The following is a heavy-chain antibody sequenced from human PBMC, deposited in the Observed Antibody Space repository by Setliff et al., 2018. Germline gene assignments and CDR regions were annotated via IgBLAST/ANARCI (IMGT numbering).Heavy chain of an antibody. V-gene: IGHV3-21*01. CDR1: GFTFSSYS. Sequence: GGSLRLSCAASGFTFSSYSMNWVRQAPGKGLEWVSSISSSSSYIYYADSVKGRFTISRDNAKNSLYLQMSSLRAEDTAVYYCARGKNFDDYVWGSYRYWSPNYYFDYWGQGTLVTVSS. D-gene: IGHD3-16*02. J-gene: IGHJ4*02. CDR2: ISSSSSYI. CDR3: ARGKNFDDYVWGSYRYWSPNYYFDY.